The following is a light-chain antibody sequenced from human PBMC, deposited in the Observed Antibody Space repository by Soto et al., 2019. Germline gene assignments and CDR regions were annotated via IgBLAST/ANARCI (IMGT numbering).Light chain of an antibody. J-gene: IGKJ4*01. CDR3: QQYNQWPPFT. V-gene: IGKV3-15*01. CDR2: GAS. Sequence: EIVMTQSPATLSVSPGERATLSCRASQSVSSNLAWYQQKPGQAPRLLIYGASTRATGIPARFSGSGSGTEFTLTISSLQSEDVAVYYCQQYNQWPPFTFGGGTKVEIK. CDR1: QSVSSN.